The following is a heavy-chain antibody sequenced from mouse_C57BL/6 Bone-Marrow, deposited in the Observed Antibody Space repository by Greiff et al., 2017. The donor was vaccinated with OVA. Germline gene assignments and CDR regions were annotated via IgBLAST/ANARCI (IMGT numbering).Heavy chain of an antibody. CDR1: GFTFSDYG. CDR3: AREGIYYDYPAWFAY. J-gene: IGHJ3*01. V-gene: IGHV5-17*01. CDR2: ISSGSSTI. D-gene: IGHD2-4*01. Sequence: EVQGVESGGGLVKPGGSLKLSCAASGFTFSDYGMHWVRQAPEKGLEWVAYISSGSSTIYYADTVKGRFTISRDNAKNTLFLQMTSLRSEDTAMYYCAREGIYYDYPAWFAYWGQGTLVTVSA.